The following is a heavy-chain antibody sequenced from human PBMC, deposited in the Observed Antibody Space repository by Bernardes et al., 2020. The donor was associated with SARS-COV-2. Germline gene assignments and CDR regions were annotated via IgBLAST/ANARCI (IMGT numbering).Heavy chain of an antibody. CDR2: ISGDGTTT. CDR1: GFTFSSYW. V-gene: IGHV3-74*01. Sequence: VGSLRLSCTASGFTFSSYWMHWVRQVPGKGLVWVSRISGDGTTTTYADSVKGRFTISRDNVRNTLYLQMNSLRVEDTAVYFCVRGPSDGHGRFEYWGQGTLGTVSS. CDR3: VRGPSDGHGRFEY. J-gene: IGHJ4*02.